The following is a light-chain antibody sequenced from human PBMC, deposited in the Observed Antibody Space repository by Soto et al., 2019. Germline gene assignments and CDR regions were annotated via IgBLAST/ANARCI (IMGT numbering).Light chain of an antibody. CDR2: DAS. Sequence: DIQMTQSPASLSASVGDRVTITCQASQDINNCLNWYQQKPGKAPKVLIYDASNLKTGVPSRFSGSGSGTDFTFNISSLQTEDIATYYCQQYENFPFTFGPGTKVDVK. V-gene: IGKV1-33*01. CDR1: QDINNC. J-gene: IGKJ3*01. CDR3: QQYENFPFT.